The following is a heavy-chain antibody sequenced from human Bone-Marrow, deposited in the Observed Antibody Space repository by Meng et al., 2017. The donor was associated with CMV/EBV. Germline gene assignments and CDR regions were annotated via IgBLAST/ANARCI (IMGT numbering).Heavy chain of an antibody. CDR1: GYTFTSYY. CDR3: ARGGQATWGMDV. V-gene: IGHV1-46*01. J-gene: IGHJ6*02. CDR2: INPSGGST. Sequence: ASVKVSCKASGYTFTSYYMHWVRQAPGQGLEWMGIINPSGGSTSYTQKFQGRVTMTRDTSTSTVYMELSSLRSEDTAVYYRARGGQATWGMDVWGQGTTVTVSS. D-gene: IGHD5-12*01.